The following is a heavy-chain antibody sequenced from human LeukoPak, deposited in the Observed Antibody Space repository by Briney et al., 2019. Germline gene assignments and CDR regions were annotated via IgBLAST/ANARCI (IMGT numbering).Heavy chain of an antibody. Sequence: SETLSLTCAVYSASFSGYYWNWIRQPPGKGLEWIGEINHSGSTNYNPSLKSRVTISEDTSKNQFSLKLSSVTAADTAVYYCARGNPFVVVVAATKSGRAFDIWGQGTMVTVSS. CDR3: ARGNPFVVVVAATKSGRAFDI. CDR1: SASFSGYY. D-gene: IGHD2-15*01. V-gene: IGHV4-34*01. J-gene: IGHJ3*02. CDR2: INHSGST.